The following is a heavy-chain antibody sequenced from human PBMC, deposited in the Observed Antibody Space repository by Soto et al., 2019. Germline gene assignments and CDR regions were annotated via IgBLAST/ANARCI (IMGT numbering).Heavy chain of an antibody. CDR3: ARVEASYYDFWSSPKPHAFYYYMDA. Sequence: SETLSLTCTVSGGSISSYYWSWILQPPGKGLEWIGYIYYSGSTNYNPSLKSRVTISVDTSKNQFSLKLSSVTAADTAVYYCARVEASYYDFWSSPKPHAFYYYMDAWGKGTTVTVSS. CDR1: GGSISSYY. V-gene: IGHV4-59*01. D-gene: IGHD3-3*01. J-gene: IGHJ6*03. CDR2: IYYSGST.